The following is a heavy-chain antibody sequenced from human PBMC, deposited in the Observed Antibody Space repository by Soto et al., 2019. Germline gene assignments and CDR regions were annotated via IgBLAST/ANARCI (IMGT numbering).Heavy chain of an antibody. CDR2: INHSGYT. V-gene: IGHV4-34*01. J-gene: IGHJ5*02. Sequence: PSETLSLTCAVYGGSFSGYYWSWIRQPPGKGLEWIGEINHSGYTNYNPSLKSRVTISVDTSKNQFSLKLSSVTAADTAVYYYARGTMVRGPIWFDPWGLGTRVTVSS. CDR3: ARGTMVRGPIWFDP. CDR1: GGSFSGYY. D-gene: IGHD3-10*01.